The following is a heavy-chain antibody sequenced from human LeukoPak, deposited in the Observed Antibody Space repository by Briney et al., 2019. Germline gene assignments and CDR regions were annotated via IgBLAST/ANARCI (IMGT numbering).Heavy chain of an antibody. Sequence: ASVKVSCKASGGTFSSYAISWVRQAPGQGLEWMGRIIPILGIANYAQKFQGRVTITADKSTSTAYMELSSLRSEDTAVYYCARARELRDGYNIYYFDYWGQGTLVTVSS. V-gene: IGHV1-69*04. D-gene: IGHD5-24*01. CDR3: ARARELRDGYNIYYFDY. J-gene: IGHJ4*02. CDR2: IIPILGIA. CDR1: GGTFSSYA.